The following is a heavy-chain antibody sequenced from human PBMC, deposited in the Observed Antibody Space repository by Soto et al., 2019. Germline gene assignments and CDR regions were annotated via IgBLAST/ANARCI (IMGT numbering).Heavy chain of an antibody. V-gene: IGHV3-48*03. CDR3: ARTGFWSGYYSGYSYYYYGMDV. D-gene: IGHD3-3*01. CDR1: GFTFSSYE. Sequence: PGVSLRLSCAASGFTFSSYEMNWVRQAPGKGLEWVSYISSSGSTIYYADSVKGRFTISRDNAKNSLYLQMNSLRAEDTAVYYCARTGFWSGYYSGYSYYYYGMDVWVQGTTVTVSS. CDR2: ISSSGSTI. J-gene: IGHJ6*02.